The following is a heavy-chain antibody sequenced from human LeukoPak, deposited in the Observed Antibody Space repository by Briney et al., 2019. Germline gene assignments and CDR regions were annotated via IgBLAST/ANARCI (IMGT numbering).Heavy chain of an antibody. D-gene: IGHD2-15*01. V-gene: IGHV3-30*18. CDR2: ISYDGSNK. CDR1: GFTFSSYG. CDR3: AKDGYCNGGSCYYFDY. Sequence: GGSLRLSCAASGFTFSSYGMHWVRQAPGKGLEWVAVISYDGSNKYYADSVKGRFTISRDNSKNTLYLQMNSLRAEDTAVYYCAKDGYCNGGSCYYFDYWGQGTLVTVSS. J-gene: IGHJ4*02.